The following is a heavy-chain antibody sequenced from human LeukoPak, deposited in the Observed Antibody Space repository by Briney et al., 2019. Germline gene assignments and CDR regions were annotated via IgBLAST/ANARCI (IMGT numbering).Heavy chain of an antibody. J-gene: IGHJ3*02. V-gene: IGHV3-11*04. CDR2: ISSSSSTI. CDR1: GFAFSDYY. Sequence: PGGSLRLSCAASGFAFSDYYMNWIRQAPGKGLEWVSYISSSSSTIYYADSVKGRFTISRDNAKNSLYLQMNSLRAEDTAVYYCARGLGAFDIWGQGTMVTVSS. D-gene: IGHD6-19*01. CDR3: ARGLGAFDI.